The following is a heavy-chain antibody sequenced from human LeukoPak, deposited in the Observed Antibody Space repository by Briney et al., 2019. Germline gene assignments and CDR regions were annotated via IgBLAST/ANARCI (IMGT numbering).Heavy chain of an antibody. CDR2: IYTSGST. V-gene: IGHV4-61*02. D-gene: IGHD3-22*01. CDR1: GGSISSGSYY. CDR3: ARDPNYYYDSSGYFI. Sequence: SSETLSLTCTVSGGSISSGSYYWRWIRQPAGKGLEWIGRIYTSGSTNYNPSLKSRVTISVDTSENQFSLKLSSVTAADTAVYYCARDPNYYYDSSGYFIWGQGTLGTVSS. J-gene: IGHJ4*02.